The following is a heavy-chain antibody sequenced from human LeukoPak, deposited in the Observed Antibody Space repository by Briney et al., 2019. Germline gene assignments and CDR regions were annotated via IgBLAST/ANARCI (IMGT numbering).Heavy chain of an antibody. CDR3: ASRDYFDY. CDR2: ITTDSGTT. J-gene: IGHJ4*02. Sequence: GGSLRLSCAVSGFTFSTKSMNWVRQAPGKGLEWVSYITTDSGTTYYANSVKGRLTISRDNATHSLYLQMNSLRDEDTAVYYCASRDYFDYWGQGTLVTVSS. CDR1: GFTFSTKS. V-gene: IGHV3-48*02.